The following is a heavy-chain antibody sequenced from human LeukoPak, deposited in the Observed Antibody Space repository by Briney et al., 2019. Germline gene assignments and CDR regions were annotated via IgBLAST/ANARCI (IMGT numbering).Heavy chain of an antibody. Sequence: PGASLRLSCAASGFTFSSYAMGWVRQAPGKGLEWVSAISGSGGSTYYADSVKGRFTISRDNSKNTLYLQMNSLRAEDTAVYYCASSYDSSGYYGYPFDYWGQGTLVTVSS. CDR3: ASSYDSSGYYGYPFDY. J-gene: IGHJ4*02. CDR2: ISGSGGST. CDR1: GFTFSSYA. D-gene: IGHD3-22*01. V-gene: IGHV3-23*01.